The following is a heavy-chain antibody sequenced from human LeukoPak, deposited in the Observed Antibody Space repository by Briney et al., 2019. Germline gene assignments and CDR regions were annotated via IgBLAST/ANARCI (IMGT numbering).Heavy chain of an antibody. CDR2: ISYDGSHK. D-gene: IGHD2-21*02. CDR1: GFTFSNYA. CDR3: ARAAVVTGGLDL. V-gene: IGHV3-30*03. J-gene: IGHJ2*01. Sequence: GRSLRLSCAASGFTFSNYAMHWVRQAPGKGLEWVAVISYDGSHKYYADSVRGRVPISRDNSRNTLFLEINSLRPEDTAVYFCARAAVVTGGLDLWGRGTLVTVSS.